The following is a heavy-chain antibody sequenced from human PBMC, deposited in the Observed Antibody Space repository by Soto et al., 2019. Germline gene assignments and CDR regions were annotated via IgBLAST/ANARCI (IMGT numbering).Heavy chain of an antibody. V-gene: IGHV1-18*01. CDR3: AGEGPALYYSYGIDV. CDR2: ISGYNGNT. CDR1: GYSFTTYG. J-gene: IGHJ6*02. Sequence: QVQLGQSRGEVKKPGASVKVSCKTSGYSFTTYGISWVRQAPGQGLEWMGWISGYNGNTNYAQNLQGRVTMTTDKATSTAYMELMSLRSDDTAVYYCAGEGPALYYSYGIDVWGQGSTVTVSS.